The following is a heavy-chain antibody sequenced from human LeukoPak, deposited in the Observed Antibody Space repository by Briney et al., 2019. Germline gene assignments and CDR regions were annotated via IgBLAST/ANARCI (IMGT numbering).Heavy chain of an antibody. J-gene: IGHJ6*02. CDR2: ISGSGGST. D-gene: IGHD2-2*01. CDR1: GFTFSSYA. V-gene: IGHV3-23*01. Sequence: GGSLRLSCAASGFTFSSYAMSWVRQAPGKGLEWVSAISGSGGSTYYADPVMGRFTISRDNSKNKLYLQMKSLREEDTAVYYCAKMLGYCSSTSCHLYYYYGMDVWGQGTTVTVSS. CDR3: AKMLGYCSSTSCHLYYYYGMDV.